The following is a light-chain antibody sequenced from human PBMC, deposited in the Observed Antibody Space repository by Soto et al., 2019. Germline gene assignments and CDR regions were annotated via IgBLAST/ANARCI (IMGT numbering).Light chain of an antibody. Sequence: DIEMTQSPPSLSAFVGDRVTLNCRASESISNWLAWYQQKPGMAPKLLISRASRLETGVPSRFSGSGSGTDFTLTISSLQPDDFATYYCQEYESFTWTFGQGTKVEIK. CDR3: QEYESFTWT. CDR2: RAS. CDR1: ESISNW. V-gene: IGKV1-5*01. J-gene: IGKJ1*01.